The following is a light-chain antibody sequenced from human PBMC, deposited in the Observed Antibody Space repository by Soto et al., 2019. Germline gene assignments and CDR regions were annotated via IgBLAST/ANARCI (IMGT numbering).Light chain of an antibody. V-gene: IGLV1-40*01. CDR2: GNS. J-gene: IGLJ2*01. CDR1: SSNIGAGYD. Sequence: QSVLTQPPSVSGAPGQRVTISCTGNSSNIGAGYDVHWYQQLPGTAPKILIYGNSNRPSGVPDRFSGSKSGTSASLAITGLQAEDEADYYCQSYDSSLSVVFGGGTKVTVL. CDR3: QSYDSSLSVV.